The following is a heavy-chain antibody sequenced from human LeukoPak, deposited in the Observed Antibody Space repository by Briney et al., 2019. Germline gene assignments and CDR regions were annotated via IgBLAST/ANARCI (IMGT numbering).Heavy chain of an antibody. J-gene: IGHJ6*02. CDR3: ARVGYYGSGSYYNYYYGMDV. D-gene: IGHD3-10*01. Sequence: GGSLRLSCAPSGFTFRNYGMHWVRQAPGKGLEWVSGLWYDGRNKAYADSVKGRFTISRDNSENMLYLQMNSLRDEDTAVYYCARVGYYGSGSYYNYYYGMDVWGQGTTVAVSS. CDR1: GFTFRNYG. V-gene: IGHV3-33*01. CDR2: LWYDGRNK.